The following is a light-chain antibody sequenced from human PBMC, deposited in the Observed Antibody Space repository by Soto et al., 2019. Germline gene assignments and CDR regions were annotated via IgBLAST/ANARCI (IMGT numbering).Light chain of an antibody. V-gene: IGKV1-5*03. CDR1: QSISSW. CDR2: KAS. J-gene: IGKJ1*01. CDR3: QQYYSYSPWT. Sequence: DIQMTQSPSTLSASVGDRVTITCRASQSISSWLAWYQQKPGKAPNLLIYKASTLQSGVPSRFSGGGSGTAVTLTISSLQPDDFATHYCQQYYSYSPWTCGQAAKVEIK.